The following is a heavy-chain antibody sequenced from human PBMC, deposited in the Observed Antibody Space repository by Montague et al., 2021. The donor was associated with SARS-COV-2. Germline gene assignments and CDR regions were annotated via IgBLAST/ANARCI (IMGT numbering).Heavy chain of an antibody. D-gene: IGHD3-3*01. Sequence: SETLSLTCTVSGYSISSGYYWGWSRQPPGEGLVWIGSIYHSGSTYYNPSLKSRVTILVDTSKNQFSLKLSSVTAADTAVYYCARDVRYYDFWSGLAQTSPDYWGQGTLVTVSS. CDR3: ARDVRYYDFWSGLAQTSPDY. V-gene: IGHV4-38-2*02. J-gene: IGHJ4*02. CDR2: IYHSGST. CDR1: GYSISSGYY.